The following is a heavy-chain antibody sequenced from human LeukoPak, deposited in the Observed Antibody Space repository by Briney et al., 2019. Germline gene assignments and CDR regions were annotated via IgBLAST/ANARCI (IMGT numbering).Heavy chain of an antibody. CDR3: ARAYQRLGGLSFPDQ. J-gene: IGHJ5*02. CDR1: GGTFSSYA. V-gene: IGHV1-69*13. D-gene: IGHD3-16*02. Sequence: SVKVSCKASGGTFSSYAISWVRQAPGQGLEWMGGIIPIFGTANYAQKFQGRVTITADESTSTAYMELSSLRSEDTAVYYCARAYQRLGGLSFPDQWGQGTLVSVSS. CDR2: IIPIFGTA.